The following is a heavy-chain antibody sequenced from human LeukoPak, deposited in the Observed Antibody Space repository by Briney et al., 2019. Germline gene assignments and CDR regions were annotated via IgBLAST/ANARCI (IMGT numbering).Heavy chain of an antibody. CDR3: ARGDPYYDFWSGYRNNWFDP. CDR1: GFTFSSSS. J-gene: IGHJ5*02. Sequence: GGSLSLSCAASGFTFSSSSMNSVRQAPGKGLEWVSSISGSSSSIYYADSVKGGITIFRDNGKNSLYLQMIRLRAEDTAVYYCARGDPYYDFWSGYRNNWFDPWGQGTLVTVSS. D-gene: IGHD3-3*01. V-gene: IGHV3-21*01. CDR2: ISGSSSSI.